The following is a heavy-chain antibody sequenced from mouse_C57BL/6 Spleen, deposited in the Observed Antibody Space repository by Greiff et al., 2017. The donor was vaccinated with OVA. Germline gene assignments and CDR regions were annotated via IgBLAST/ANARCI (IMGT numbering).Heavy chain of an antibody. J-gene: IGHJ3*01. CDR2: IDPSARYT. CDR1: GYTFTSYW. CDR3: ARRDSSGYWCAY. Sequence: QVQLQQPGAELVMPGASVKLSCKASGYTFTSYWLHWVKQRPGQGLAWIGEIDPSARYTNYNQKFKGKSTLTVDKSSSTAYMQLSSLTSEDSAVYYCARRDSSGYWCAYWGQGTLVTVSA. V-gene: IGHV1-69*01. D-gene: IGHD3-2*02.